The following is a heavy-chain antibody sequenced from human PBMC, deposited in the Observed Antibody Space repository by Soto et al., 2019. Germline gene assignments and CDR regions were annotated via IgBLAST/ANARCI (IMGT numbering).Heavy chain of an antibody. D-gene: IGHD1-1*01. Sequence: GASVKVSCKASGGTFSSYAISWVRQAPGQGLEWMGGIIPIFGTANYAQKFQGRVTITADESTSTAYMELSSLRSEDTAVYYCAVRGRDGYNYPGYWGQGTLVTVSS. J-gene: IGHJ4*02. V-gene: IGHV1-69*13. CDR3: AVRGRDGYNYPGY. CDR1: GGTFSSYA. CDR2: IIPIFGTA.